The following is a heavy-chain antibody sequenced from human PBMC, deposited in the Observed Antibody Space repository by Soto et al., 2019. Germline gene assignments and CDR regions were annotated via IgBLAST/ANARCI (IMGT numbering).Heavy chain of an antibody. Sequence: PGESLKISCKGSGYSFTSYWISWVRQMPGKGLEWMGRIDPSDSYTNYSPSFQGHVTISADKSISTAYLQWSSLKASDTAMYYCASYKQLLDYYYDGMDVWGQGTTVTVSS. CDR2: IDPSDSYT. CDR3: ASYKQLLDYYYDGMDV. CDR1: GYSFTSYW. V-gene: IGHV5-10-1*01. D-gene: IGHD6-6*01. J-gene: IGHJ6*02.